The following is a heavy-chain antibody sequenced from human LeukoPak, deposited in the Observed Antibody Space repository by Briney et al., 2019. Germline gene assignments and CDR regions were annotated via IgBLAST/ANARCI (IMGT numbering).Heavy chain of an antibody. J-gene: IGHJ4*02. Sequence: GGSLRLFCAASGFTVSTNCMTWVRQAPGKGLEWVSTIYSGGTTYYADSVMGRFTISRHNSRNTLYLQMNSLRAEDTAVYYCARVDTVMAYYFDLWGQGTLVTVSS. V-gene: IGHV3-53*04. CDR2: IYSGGTT. CDR3: ARVDTVMAYYFDL. D-gene: IGHD5-18*01. CDR1: GFTVSTNC.